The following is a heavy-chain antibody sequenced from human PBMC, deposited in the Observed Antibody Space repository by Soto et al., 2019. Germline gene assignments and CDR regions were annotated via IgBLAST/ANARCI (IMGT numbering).Heavy chain of an antibody. Sequence: EVQLLESGGGLVQPGGSLRLSCAASGFNFTNFAMSWVRQAPEKGLEWVSAITGSGDSTYYADSVRGRFTISRDNSKNTLSLQMDSLRADDTAIYYCAKGAGSDSGRYWGQGTLVTVSS. D-gene: IGHD3-10*01. J-gene: IGHJ4*02. CDR3: AKGAGSDSGRY. CDR2: ITGSGDST. CDR1: GFNFTNFA. V-gene: IGHV3-23*01.